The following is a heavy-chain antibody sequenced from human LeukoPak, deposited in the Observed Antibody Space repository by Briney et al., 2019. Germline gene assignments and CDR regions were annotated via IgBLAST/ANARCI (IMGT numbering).Heavy chain of an antibody. CDR2: IYYTET. D-gene: IGHD7-27*01. CDR3: ATRKLGNDY. J-gene: IGHJ4*02. V-gene: IGHV4-59*02. Sequence: PSETLSLTCTVSGGSVSNYYWSWIRQSPGKGLEWMGYIYYTETSYNPSLKSRVTISADTSKNQFSLKLYSVTAADTAVYYCATRKLGNDYWGQGTLVTVSS. CDR1: GGSVSNYY.